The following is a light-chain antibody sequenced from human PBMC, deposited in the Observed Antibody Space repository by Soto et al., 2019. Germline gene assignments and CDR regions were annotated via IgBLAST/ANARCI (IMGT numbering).Light chain of an antibody. CDR3: SSFAGSNSVV. Sequence: QSALTQPPSASGSPGQSVTISCTGTTGDIGAFNYVSWYQQRPGKAPKLIIYEVTRRPSGVPDRFFASKSDTTASLTVSGVQAEDEADYYCSSFAGSNSVVFGTGTKLTVL. V-gene: IGLV2-8*01. CDR2: EVT. J-gene: IGLJ1*01. CDR1: TGDIGAFNY.